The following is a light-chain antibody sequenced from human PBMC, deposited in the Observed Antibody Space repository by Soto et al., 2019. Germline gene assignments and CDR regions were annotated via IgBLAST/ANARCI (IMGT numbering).Light chain of an antibody. CDR1: QSVSSN. Sequence: EIVMTQYPATLSVSPGERATLSCRASQSVSSNLAWYQQKPGQAPRLIIYCASTRATGIPARFSGSGSGTEFTLTISSLQSEDFAVYYCQQYNNWPPWTFGQGTKVEIK. J-gene: IGKJ1*01. CDR3: QQYNNWPPWT. V-gene: IGKV3-15*01. CDR2: CAS.